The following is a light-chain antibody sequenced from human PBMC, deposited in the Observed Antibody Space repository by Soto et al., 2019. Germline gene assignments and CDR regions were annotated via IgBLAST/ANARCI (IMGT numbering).Light chain of an antibody. Sequence: DIQMTQSPSSLSASVEDRVIITCRASQSISNHLNWYQQKPGKAPKLLIFAASRLQSGVPSRFSGSKSGPDFTLTISSLQPEDFATYHLQQSYSSPPTFGQGTKVDIK. CDR2: AAS. V-gene: IGKV1-39*01. CDR1: QSISNH. CDR3: QQSYSSPPT. J-gene: IGKJ1*01.